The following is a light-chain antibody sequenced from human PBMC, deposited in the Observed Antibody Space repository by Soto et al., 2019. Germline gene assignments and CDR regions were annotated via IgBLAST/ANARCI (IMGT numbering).Light chain of an antibody. V-gene: IGKV1-39*01. CDR3: QQSHSTPLN. CDR1: QSISTF. Sequence: DIQMTQSPSSLLASVGDRVTLTCRASQSISTFLNWYQQTTGKAPKLLIYSATSLETGVSSRFSAFASATYFTLTINNVQPEDAATYFCQQSHSTPLNFGGGTKLQIK. CDR2: SAT. J-gene: IGKJ4*01.